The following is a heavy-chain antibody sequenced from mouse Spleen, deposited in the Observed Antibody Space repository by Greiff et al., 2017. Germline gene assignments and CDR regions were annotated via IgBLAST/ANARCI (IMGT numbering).Heavy chain of an antibody. J-gene: IGHJ1*01. D-gene: IGHD1-1*01. Sequence: EVKLVESGPGLVKPSQSLSLTCSVTGYSITSGYYWKWIRQPPGNKLEWMGYISYDGSNNYNPSLKNRISITRDTSKNQFFLKLNSVTTEDTATYYCARAPIYYYGSYWYFDVWGAGTTVTVSS. CDR1: GYSITSGYY. CDR3: ARAPIYYYGSYWYFDV. CDR2: ISYDGSN. V-gene: IGHV3-6*01.